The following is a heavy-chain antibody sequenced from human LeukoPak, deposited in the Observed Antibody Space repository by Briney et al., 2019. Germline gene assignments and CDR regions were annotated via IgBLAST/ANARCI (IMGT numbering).Heavy chain of an antibody. CDR2: IYYSGST. D-gene: IGHD2-2*01. V-gene: IGHV4-30-4*08. CDR1: GGSISSGDYY. J-gene: IGHJ3*02. Sequence: SETLSLTCTISGGSISSGDYYWSWIRQPPGKGLEWIGYIYYSGSTYYNPSLKSRVTISVDTSKNQFSLKLSSVTAADTAVYYCARDSSSFDAFDIWGQGTMVTVSS. CDR3: ARDSSSFDAFDI.